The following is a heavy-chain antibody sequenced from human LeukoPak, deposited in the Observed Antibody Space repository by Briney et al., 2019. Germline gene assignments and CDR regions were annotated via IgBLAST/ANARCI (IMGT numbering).Heavy chain of an antibody. V-gene: IGHV1-2*02. CDR2: INPNSGGI. J-gene: IGHJ5*02. Sequence: GASVKVSCKASGYTFTGYYMHWVRQAPGQGLEWMGWINPNSGGISYAQKFQGRVTMTRDTSISTACMELSRLRSDDTAVYYCAREDIVVVVAAFDPWGQGTLVTVSS. CDR1: GYTFTGYY. D-gene: IGHD2-15*01. CDR3: AREDIVVVVAAFDP.